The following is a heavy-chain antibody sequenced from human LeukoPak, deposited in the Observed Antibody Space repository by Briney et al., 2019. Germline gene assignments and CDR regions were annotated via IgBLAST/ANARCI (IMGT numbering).Heavy chain of an antibody. J-gene: IGHJ5*02. Sequence: SETLSLTCAVYGGSFSGYYWSWIRQPPGKGLEWIGEINHSGSTNYNPSLKSRVTISVDTSKNQFSLKLSSVTAADTAVYYCARPGLIGAFNWFDHWGQGTLVTVSS. CDR3: ARPGLIGAFNWFDH. D-gene: IGHD3-3*01. V-gene: IGHV4-34*01. CDR2: INHSGST. CDR1: GGSFSGYY.